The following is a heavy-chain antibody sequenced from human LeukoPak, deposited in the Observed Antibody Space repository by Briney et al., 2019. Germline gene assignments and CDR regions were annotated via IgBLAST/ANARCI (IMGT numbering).Heavy chain of an antibody. Sequence: GGSLRLSCAASGFTFSSHWMHWVRQVPGKGLVWVSRINSDGSSTTYADSVKGRFTISRDNSKNTLYLQMNSLRAEDTAVYHCAKSTSNWSPFDYWGQGTLVTVSS. CDR3: AKSTSNWSPFDY. V-gene: IGHV3-74*01. J-gene: IGHJ4*02. CDR2: INSDGSST. CDR1: GFTFSSHW. D-gene: IGHD2-2*01.